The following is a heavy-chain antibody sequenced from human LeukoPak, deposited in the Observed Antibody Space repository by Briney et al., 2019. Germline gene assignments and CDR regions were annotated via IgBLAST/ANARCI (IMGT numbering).Heavy chain of an antibody. CDR3: ARERRAWGEDF. V-gene: IGHV1-46*01. Sequence: GASVKVSCKASGYTFTSYYMHWVRQAPGQGLEWVGLINPNGGSTGYAQRFQGRVTVTTDTSTSTVYMELNSLGSEDTAVYYCARERRAWGEDFWGQGTLVTVSS. CDR1: GYTFTSYY. CDR2: INPNGGST. D-gene: IGHD3-16*01. J-gene: IGHJ4*02.